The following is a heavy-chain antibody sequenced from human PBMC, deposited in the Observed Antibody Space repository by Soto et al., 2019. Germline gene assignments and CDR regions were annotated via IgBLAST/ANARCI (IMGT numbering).Heavy chain of an antibody. J-gene: IGHJ6*02. D-gene: IGHD6-13*01. V-gene: IGHV3-30*18. CDR2: ISYDGSNK. CDR3: AKGLKAAGYYGMDV. CDR1: GFTFSSYG. Sequence: GGSLRLSCAASGFTFSSYGMHWVRQAPGKGLEWVAVISYDGSNKYYADSVKGRFTISRDNSKNTLYLQMNSLRAEDTAVYYCAKGLKAAGYYGMDVWGQGTTVTVSS.